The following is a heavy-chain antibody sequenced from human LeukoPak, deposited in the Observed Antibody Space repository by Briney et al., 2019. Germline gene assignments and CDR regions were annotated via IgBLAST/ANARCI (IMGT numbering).Heavy chain of an antibody. CDR2: INHSGST. CDR3: AGRLGVVVPAATGMDV. Sequence: SETLSLTCAVYGGSFSGYYWSWIRQPPGKGLEWIGEINHSGSTNYNPSLKSRVTISVDTSKNQFSLKLSSVTAADTAVYYCAGRLGVVVPAATGMDVWGQGTTVTVSS. CDR1: GGSFSGYY. J-gene: IGHJ6*02. V-gene: IGHV4-34*01. D-gene: IGHD2-2*01.